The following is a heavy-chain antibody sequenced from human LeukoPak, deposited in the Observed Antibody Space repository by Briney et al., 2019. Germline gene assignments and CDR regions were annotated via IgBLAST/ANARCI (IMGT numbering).Heavy chain of an antibody. Sequence: SETLSLTCTVSGGSISSYYCSWIRQPPGKGLEWIGYIYYSGSTNYNPSLKSRVTISVDTSKYQFSLKLSSVTAADTAVYYCASLMARGFDPWGQGTLVTVSS. CDR3: ASLMARGFDP. J-gene: IGHJ5*02. D-gene: IGHD3-10*01. CDR2: IYYSGST. CDR1: GGSISSYY. V-gene: IGHV4-59*08.